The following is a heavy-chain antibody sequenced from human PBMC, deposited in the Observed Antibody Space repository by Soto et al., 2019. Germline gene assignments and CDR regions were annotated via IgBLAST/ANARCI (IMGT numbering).Heavy chain of an antibody. CDR2: INPNSGGT. V-gene: IGHV1-2*04. Sequence: ASVKVSCKASGYTFTGYYMHWVRQAPGQGLEWMGWINPNSGGTNYAQKFQGWVTMTRDTSISTAYMELSRLRSDDTAVYYCARDRWYYYGSGSYEAAFDIWGQGTMVT. CDR1: GYTFTGYY. J-gene: IGHJ3*02. CDR3: ARDRWYYYGSGSYEAAFDI. D-gene: IGHD3-10*01.